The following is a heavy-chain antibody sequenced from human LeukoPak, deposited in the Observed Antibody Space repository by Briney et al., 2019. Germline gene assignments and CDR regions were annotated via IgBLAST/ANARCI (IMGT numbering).Heavy chain of an antibody. CDR3: ATQIPGYSSGWPSFDY. J-gene: IGHJ4*02. V-gene: IGHV1-69*13. Sequence: ASVKVSCKASGGTFSSYAISWVRQAPGQGLEWMGGIIPIFGTANYAQKFQGRVTITADESTSTAYMELSSLRSEDTAVYYCATQIPGYSSGWPSFDYWGQGTLVTVSS. CDR2: IIPIFGTA. D-gene: IGHD6-19*01. CDR1: GGTFSSYA.